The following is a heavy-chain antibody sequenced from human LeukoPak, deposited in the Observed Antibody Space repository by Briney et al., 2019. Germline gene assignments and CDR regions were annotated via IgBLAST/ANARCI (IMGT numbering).Heavy chain of an antibody. V-gene: IGHV3-49*03. J-gene: IGHJ4*02. CDR2: IRNKAYGGTA. CDR3: TREKRYFDWFQADY. CDR1: GFTFSDYA. Sequence: GGSLRLSCTASGFTFSDYAMSWFRQPPGKGLEWVGFIRNKAYGGTAEYAASVKGRFTISRDDSKTIAYLQMNGLKTEDTAVYYCTREKRYFDWFQADYWGQGTLVTVSS. D-gene: IGHD3-9*01.